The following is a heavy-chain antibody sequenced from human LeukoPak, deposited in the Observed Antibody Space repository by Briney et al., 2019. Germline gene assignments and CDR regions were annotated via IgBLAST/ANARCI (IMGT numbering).Heavy chain of an antibody. J-gene: IGHJ3*02. D-gene: IGHD3-9*01. V-gene: IGHV4-59*08. Sequence: PSESLSLTCIVSGDSISSYYWSWIRQPPRKGLECIGYIYYSGSTNYNPSLKSRVTISVHTSKNKFSLKLSSVAAADTAVYYCARRTQHNGPLYDILTGYHDAFDIWGQGTMVTVSS. CDR1: GDSISSYY. CDR3: ARRTQHNGPLYDILTGYHDAFDI. CDR2: IYYSGST.